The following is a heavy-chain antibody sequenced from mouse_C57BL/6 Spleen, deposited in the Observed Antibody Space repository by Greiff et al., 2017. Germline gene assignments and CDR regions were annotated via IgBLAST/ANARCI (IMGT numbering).Heavy chain of an antibody. D-gene: IGHD2-4*01. J-gene: IGHJ3*01. CDR3: ARHEGDYRWFAY. CDR2: FYPGSGSI. Sequence: VKLVESGAELVKPGASVKLSCKASGYTFTEYTIHWVKQRSGQGLEWIGWFYPGSGSIKYNEKFKDKATLTADKSSSTVYMELSRLTSEDSAVYFCARHEGDYRWFAYWGQGTLVTVSA. V-gene: IGHV1-62-2*01. CDR1: GYTFTEYT.